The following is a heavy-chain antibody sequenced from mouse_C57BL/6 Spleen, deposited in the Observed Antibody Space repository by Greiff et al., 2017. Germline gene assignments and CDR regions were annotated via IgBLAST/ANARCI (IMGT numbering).Heavy chain of an antibody. D-gene: IGHD1-1*02. J-gene: IGHJ3*01. V-gene: IGHV1-54*01. CDR3: ARFGWPSY. CDR2: INPGSGGT. Sequence: VQLVESGAELVRPGTSVKVSCKASGYAFTNYLIEWVKQRPGPGLEWIGVINPGSGGTNYNEKFKGKATLTADKSSSTAYMQLSSLTSEDSAVYFCARFGWPSYWGQGTLVTVSA. CDR1: GYAFTNYL.